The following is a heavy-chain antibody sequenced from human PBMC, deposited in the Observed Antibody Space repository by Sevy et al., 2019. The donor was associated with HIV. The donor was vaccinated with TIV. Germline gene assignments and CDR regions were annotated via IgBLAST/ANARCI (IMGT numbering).Heavy chain of an antibody. CDR3: ASTPPRDGYNFALDY. J-gene: IGHJ4*02. CDR1: GFTFSSYA. Sequence: GESLKISCAASGFTFSSYAMHWVRQAPGKGLEWVAVISYDGSNKYYADSVKDRFTISRDNSKNTLYLQMNSLRAEDTAVYYCASTPPRDGYNFALDYWGQGTLVTVSS. V-gene: IGHV3-30-3*01. D-gene: IGHD5-12*01. CDR2: ISYDGSNK.